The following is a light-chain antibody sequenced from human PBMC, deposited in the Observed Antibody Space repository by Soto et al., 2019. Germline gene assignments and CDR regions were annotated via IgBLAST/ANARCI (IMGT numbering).Light chain of an antibody. CDR2: AAS. Sequence: DIQMTQSPSSLSASVGDRVTITCRASQSISSYLNWYQQKPGEAPKLLIYAASSLQSGVPSRFSGSGSGTDFPLTISSLQPEDFATYYCQQSYSTLRLTFGGGNKVDIK. CDR1: QSISSY. J-gene: IGKJ4*01. CDR3: QQSYSTLRLT. V-gene: IGKV1-39*01.